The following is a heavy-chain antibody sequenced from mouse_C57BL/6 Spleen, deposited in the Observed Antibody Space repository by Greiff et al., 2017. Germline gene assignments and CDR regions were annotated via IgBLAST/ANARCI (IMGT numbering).Heavy chain of an antibody. V-gene: IGHV1-59*01. CDR2: IDPSDSYT. CDR3: ARRGPRAWFAY. J-gene: IGHJ3*01. Sequence: VQLQQPGAELVRPGTSVKLSCKASGYTFTSYWMHWVKQRPGQGLEWIGVIDPSDSYTNYNQKFKGKATLTVDTSSSTAYMQLSSLTSEDSAVYYCARRGPRAWFAYWGQGTLVTVSA. CDR1: GYTFTSYW. D-gene: IGHD3-3*01.